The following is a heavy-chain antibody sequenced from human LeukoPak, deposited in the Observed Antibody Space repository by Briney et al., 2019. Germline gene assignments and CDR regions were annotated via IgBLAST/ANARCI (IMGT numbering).Heavy chain of an antibody. CDR2: INHSGST. Sequence: SETLSLTCALSGGSITDYYYNWVRQPPGKGLEWIGEINHSGSTTYNPSLKSRVIIAVDTSKNQFSLKLSSVTAADTAVYYCARGYCSGGSCYSYYYYNYMDVWGKGTTVTVSS. V-gene: IGHV4-34*01. J-gene: IGHJ6*03. CDR1: GGSITDYY. CDR3: ARGYCSGGSCYSYYYYNYMDV. D-gene: IGHD2-15*01.